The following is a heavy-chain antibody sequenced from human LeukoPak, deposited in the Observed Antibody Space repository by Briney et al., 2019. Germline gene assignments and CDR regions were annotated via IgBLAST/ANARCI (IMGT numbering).Heavy chain of an antibody. Sequence: GGSLRLSCAASGFTFSSYSMNWVRQAPGKGLEWVSSISSSSSYIYYADSVKGRLTISRDNAKNSLYLQMNSLRAEDTAVYYCARARAADSHFDYWGQGTLVTVSS. D-gene: IGHD6-13*01. J-gene: IGHJ4*02. CDR3: ARARAADSHFDY. V-gene: IGHV3-21*01. CDR1: GFTFSSYS. CDR2: ISSSSSYI.